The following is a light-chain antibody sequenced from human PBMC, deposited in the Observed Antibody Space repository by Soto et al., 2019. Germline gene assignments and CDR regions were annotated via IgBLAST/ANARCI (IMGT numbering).Light chain of an antibody. CDR1: QDIRNE. Sequence: AIQMTQSPSSLSAAVGDRVTITCRASQDIRNELGWYQQKPGKAPNLLIYAASSLHTGVPSRFSGSGSGSYFTLTISGLQPDDFAPYYCLQDYNYPRTFGRGTKVEVK. CDR2: AAS. V-gene: IGKV1-6*02. J-gene: IGKJ1*01. CDR3: LQDYNYPRT.